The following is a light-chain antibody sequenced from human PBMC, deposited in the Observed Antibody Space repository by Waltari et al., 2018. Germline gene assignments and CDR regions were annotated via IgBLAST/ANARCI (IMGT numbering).Light chain of an antibody. Sequence: SYVLTQPPSVSVAPGKTARITCGGNNIGSNSVHWYQLKPGQAPVLVIYYDSDRPSGIPERFSGANSGNTATRTISRVEAGYEADYYCQVWDNSSDQGVFGGGTKLTVL. J-gene: IGLJ3*02. CDR2: YDS. V-gene: IGLV3-21*04. CDR3: QVWDNSSDQGV. CDR1: NIGSNS.